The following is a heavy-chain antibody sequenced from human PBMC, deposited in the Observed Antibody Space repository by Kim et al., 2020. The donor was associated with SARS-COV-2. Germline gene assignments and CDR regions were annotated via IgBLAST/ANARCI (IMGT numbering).Heavy chain of an antibody. CDR2: IKTKPDGGTT. CDR1: GFTFVDAW. V-gene: IGHV3-15*01. D-gene: IGHD2-15*01. CDR3: TTSLCGGSGCYSFFDRGGYQYRDY. Sequence: GGSLRLSCAASGFTFVDAWMTWVRQAPVKGLEWVGRIKTKPDGGTTDYAAPVKGRFTISRDDLKNTLYLQMSSLKTEDTAVYYCTTSLCGGSGCYSFFDRGGYQYRDYWGQGTLVTVSS. J-gene: IGHJ4*02.